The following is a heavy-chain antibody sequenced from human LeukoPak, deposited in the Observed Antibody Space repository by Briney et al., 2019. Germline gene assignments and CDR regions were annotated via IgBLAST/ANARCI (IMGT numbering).Heavy chain of an antibody. D-gene: IGHD3-22*01. CDR2: IYYSGST. CDR3: AAYYYDSSGYSYDAFDI. CDR1: GGSISSSSYY. Sequence: PSETLSLTCTVSGGSISSSSYYWGWIRQPPGKGLEWIGSIYYSGSTYYNPSLKSRVTISVDTSKNQFSLKLSSVTAADTAVYYCAAYYYDSSGYSYDAFDIWGQGTMVTVSS. V-gene: IGHV4-39*07. J-gene: IGHJ3*02.